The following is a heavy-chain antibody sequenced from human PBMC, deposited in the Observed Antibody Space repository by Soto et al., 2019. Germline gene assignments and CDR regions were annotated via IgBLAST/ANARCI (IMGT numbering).Heavy chain of an antibody. J-gene: IGHJ4*02. Sequence: PSEPLSLTCTVSGGSLGGYYGRCIRRPPGMGLEWIASISYSGTTNYNSSLKSRVTISIDTSKNQFSLKLNSVTAADTAVYYCAREGYNFGPFDYWGQGALVTVSS. D-gene: IGHD5-18*01. V-gene: IGHV4-59*01. CDR2: ISYSGTT. CDR3: AREGYNFGPFDY. CDR1: GGSLGGYY.